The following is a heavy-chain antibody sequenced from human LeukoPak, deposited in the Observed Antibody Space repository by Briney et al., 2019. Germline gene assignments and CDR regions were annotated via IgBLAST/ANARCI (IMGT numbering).Heavy chain of an antibody. Sequence: PSETLSLTXTVSGYSISSGYYWVWIRQPPGKGLEWIGSIYHSGSTYYNPSLKSRVTISVDTAKNQFSLKLSSVTAADTAVYYCARVEYCTSANCYIGGYYWGQGTLVTVSS. CDR1: GYSISSGYY. D-gene: IGHD2-2*02. CDR3: ARVEYCTSANCYIGGYY. V-gene: IGHV4-38-2*02. J-gene: IGHJ4*02. CDR2: IYHSGST.